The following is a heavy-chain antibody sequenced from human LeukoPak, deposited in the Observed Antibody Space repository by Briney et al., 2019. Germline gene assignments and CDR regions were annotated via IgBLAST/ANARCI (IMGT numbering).Heavy chain of an antibody. J-gene: IGHJ3*02. Sequence: PSETLSLTCTVSGGSISSGGYYWSWIRQHPGKGLEWIGYIYYSGSTYYNPSLKSRVTISVDTSKNQFSLKLSSVTAADTAVYYCAREGRPTDIYGSGSPMEAFDIWGQGTMVTVSS. D-gene: IGHD3-10*01. CDR1: GGSISSGGYY. V-gene: IGHV4-30-4*08. CDR3: AREGRPTDIYGSGSPMEAFDI. CDR2: IYYSGST.